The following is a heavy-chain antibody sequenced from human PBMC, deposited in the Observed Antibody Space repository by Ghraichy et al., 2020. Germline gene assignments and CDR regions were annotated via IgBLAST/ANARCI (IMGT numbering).Heavy chain of an antibody. CDR1: GFSLSTSGVG. CDR3: ARVNYYDSSGPQWGDPMILLDY. V-gene: IGHV2-5*02. CDR2: IYWDDDK. D-gene: IGHD3-22*01. J-gene: IGHJ4*02. Sequence: SGPTLVKPTQTLTLTCTFSGFSLSTSGVGVGWIRQPPGKALEWLALIYWDDDKRYSPSLKSRLTITKDTSKNQVVLTMTNMDPVDTATYYCARVNYYDSSGPQWGDPMILLDYWGQGTLVTVSP.